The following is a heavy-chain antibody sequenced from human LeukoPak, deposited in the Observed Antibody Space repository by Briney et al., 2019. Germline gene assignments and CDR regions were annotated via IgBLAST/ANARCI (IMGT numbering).Heavy chain of an antibody. CDR1: GITLSSYA. V-gene: IGHV3-23*01. CDR3: AIMHPYYDGSGYWVQ. J-gene: IGHJ4*02. Sequence: GGSLRLSCAASGITLSSYAMSWARQAPGKGPEWVSGISTSGGSSSYADSVKGRFIISRDNPRNTLYMQMNSLRAEDTALYYCAIMHPYYDGSGYWVQWGQGTLVTVSS. D-gene: IGHD3-22*01. CDR2: ISTSGGSS.